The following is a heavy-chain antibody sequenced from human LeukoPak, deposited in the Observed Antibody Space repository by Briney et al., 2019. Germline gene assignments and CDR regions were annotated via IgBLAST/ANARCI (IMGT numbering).Heavy chain of an antibody. CDR2: IGKGGDT. V-gene: IGHV3-13*01. D-gene: IGHD3-22*01. CDR1: GFTFSTYD. J-gene: IGHJ6*02. CDR3: VRDPSGWGMDV. Sequence: GGSLRFSGVASGFTFSTYDMHGVRQAPGKGLEWVSDIGKGGDTHYAGSVKGRFTISRDNAKNSLYLQMNSLRPGDTAVYYCVRDPSGWGMDVWGQGTTVTVSS.